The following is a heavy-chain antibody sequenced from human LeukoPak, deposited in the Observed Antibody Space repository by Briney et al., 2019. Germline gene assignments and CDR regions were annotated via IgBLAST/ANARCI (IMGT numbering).Heavy chain of an antibody. J-gene: IGHJ6*03. D-gene: IGHD3-22*01. CDR1: GYRFTNYW. CDR3: ARYVEGVYDSSGYTRNYYSYYMDV. V-gene: IGHV5-51*06. Sequence: GDSLRIPCKGSGYRFTNYWIGWVRQMPGKGLEWMGIIYPGDSDTRYSPSFQGQIIISADKSNSTAYLQWSSLRASDTAMYYCARYVEGVYDSSGYTRNYYSYYMDVWGEGTTVTVSS. CDR2: IYPGDSDT.